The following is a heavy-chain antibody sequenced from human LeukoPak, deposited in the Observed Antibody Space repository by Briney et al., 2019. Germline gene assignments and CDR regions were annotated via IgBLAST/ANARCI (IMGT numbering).Heavy chain of an antibody. CDR2: ISAYNGNT. CDR1: GYTFTSYG. CDR3: ARDVGGGYCSGGSCYPGANWFDP. V-gene: IGHV1-18*04. D-gene: IGHD2-15*01. Sequence: ASVTVSCKASGYTFTSYGISWVRQAPGQGLEWMGWISAYNGNTNYAQKLQGRVTMTTDTSTSTAYMELRSLRSDDTAVYYCARDVGGGYCSGGSCYPGANWFDPWGQGTLVTVSS. J-gene: IGHJ5*02.